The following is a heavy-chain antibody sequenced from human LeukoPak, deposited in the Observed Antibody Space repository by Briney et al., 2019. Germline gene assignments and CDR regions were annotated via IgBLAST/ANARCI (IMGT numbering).Heavy chain of an antibody. CDR1: GFSFSSYE. J-gene: IGHJ4*02. D-gene: IGHD5-18*01. Sequence: GGSLRLSCEVSGFSFSSYEMNWVRQAPGKGLEWVSYISRSATTISYADSVKGRFTISRDNAKNSLYLQMNSLRTEDTAVYYCARSLDTAMVLSPSHFDSWGQGTLVTVSS. CDR2: ISRSATTI. CDR3: ARSLDTAMVLSPSHFDS. V-gene: IGHV3-48*03.